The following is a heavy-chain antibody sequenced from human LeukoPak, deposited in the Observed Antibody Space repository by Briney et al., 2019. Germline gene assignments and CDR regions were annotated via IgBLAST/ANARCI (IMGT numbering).Heavy chain of an antibody. Sequence: GGSLRLSCAAPGFTFSSYAMSWVRQAPGKGLEWVSCISGSGGSTYYADSVKGRFTISRDNSKNTLYLQMNSLRAEDTAVYYCAKVIGYCSGGSCTDAFDIWGQGTMVTVSS. CDR2: ISGSGGST. J-gene: IGHJ3*02. CDR3: AKVIGYCSGGSCTDAFDI. V-gene: IGHV3-23*01. CDR1: GFTFSSYA. D-gene: IGHD2-15*01.